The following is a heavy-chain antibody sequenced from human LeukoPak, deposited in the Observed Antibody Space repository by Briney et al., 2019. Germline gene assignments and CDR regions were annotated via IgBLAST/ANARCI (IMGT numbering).Heavy chain of an antibody. J-gene: IGHJ4*02. Sequence: GGSLRLSCAASGLTFSSYWMSWVRQAPGKGLEWVANIRQDGSERYYVDSVKGRFTISRDNAKNSLYLQMNSLRAEDTAVYYCARRTGSYFDSTGYPDYWGQGTLVTVSS. V-gene: IGHV3-7*01. CDR2: IRQDGSER. CDR1: GLTFSSYW. CDR3: ARRTGSYFDSTGYPDY. D-gene: IGHD3-22*01.